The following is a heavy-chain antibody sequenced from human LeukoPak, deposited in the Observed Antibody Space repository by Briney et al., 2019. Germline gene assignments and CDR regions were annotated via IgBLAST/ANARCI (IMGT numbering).Heavy chain of an antibody. CDR2: IDPNSGGT. Sequence: GASVKVSCKASGYTFTGYYMHWVRQAPGQGLEWMGWIDPNSGGTNYAQKFQGRVTMTRDTSISTAYMELSRLRSDDTAVYYCARDPGYSGYDWYFDYGGQGTLVTVSS. CDR1: GYTFTGYY. CDR3: ARDPGYSGYDWYFDY. D-gene: IGHD5-12*01. V-gene: IGHV1-2*02. J-gene: IGHJ4*02.